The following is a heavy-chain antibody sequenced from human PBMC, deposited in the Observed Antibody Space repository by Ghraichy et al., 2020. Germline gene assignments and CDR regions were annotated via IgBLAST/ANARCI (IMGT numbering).Heavy chain of an antibody. D-gene: IGHD3-10*01. CDR2: INAGNGDT. CDR1: GYTFTNCA. CDR3: AISGVIGTYSFDY. J-gene: IGHJ4*02. V-gene: IGHV1-3*01. Sequence: ASVKVSCKASGYTFTNCAVHWVRQAPGQSLEWMAWINAGNGDTKYSQKFQGRVTLTRDTSASTAYMELSSLRSEDTAMYYCAISGVIGTYSFDYWGQGTLLTVSS.